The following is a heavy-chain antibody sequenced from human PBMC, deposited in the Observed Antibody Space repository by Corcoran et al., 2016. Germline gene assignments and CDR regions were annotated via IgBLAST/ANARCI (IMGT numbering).Heavy chain of an antibody. CDR1: GLTFSHAW. CDR3: TTDGREWLLPPQSTRVDP. D-gene: IGHD3-3*01. Sequence: EVQLVESGGGLVKPGGSVRLSCAASGLTFSHAWMSWVRQAPGQGLEWVGRIKSKTDGGTTDYAAPVKGRFTISRDDSKNTLYLQMNSLKTEDKDVDYCTTDGREWLLPPQSTRVDPWGQGTLVTVSS. CDR2: IKSKTDGGTT. J-gene: IGHJ5*02. V-gene: IGHV3-15*01.